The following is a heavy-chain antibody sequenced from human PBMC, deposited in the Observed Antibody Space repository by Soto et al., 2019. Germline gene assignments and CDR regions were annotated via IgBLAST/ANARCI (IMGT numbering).Heavy chain of an antibody. CDR3: ARDGPDNYDTVWGRYLVHPQNYFNY. D-gene: IGHD3-16*02. Sequence: GGSRRLSCAASGFTFSSYAMHWVRQAPGKGLEWVAVISYHGSNKYDADSVKGRFTISRDNSKNMLYPQKNSLRAEDTAVYYCARDGPDNYDTVWGRYLVHPQNYFNYWGQGTLVTASS. V-gene: IGHV3-30-3*01. CDR2: ISYHGSNK. CDR1: GFTFSSYA. J-gene: IGHJ4*02.